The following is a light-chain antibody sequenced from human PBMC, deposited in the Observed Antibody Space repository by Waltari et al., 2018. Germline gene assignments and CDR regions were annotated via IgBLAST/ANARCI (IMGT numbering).Light chain of an antibody. CDR3: SSYTSSSTFNVV. J-gene: IGLJ2*01. CDR2: DVS. CDR1: SSDVGGYNY. V-gene: IGLV2-14*01. Sequence: QSALTQPAAVSGSPGQAITISCTGTSSDVGGYNYVSWYQQHPGQAPKLMIYDVSKRPSGGSNRFSGSKSGNTASLTISGLQAEDEADYYCSSYTSSSTFNVVFGGGTKLTVL.